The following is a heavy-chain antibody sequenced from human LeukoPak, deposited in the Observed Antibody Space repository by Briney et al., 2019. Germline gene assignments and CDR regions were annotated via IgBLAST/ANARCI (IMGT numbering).Heavy chain of an antibody. CDR1: GFTFSTYW. D-gene: IGHD3-22*01. CDR3: ARDRPNYYGSDGHYYRRDGDY. CDR2: IHSDGRST. V-gene: IGHV3-74*01. Sequence: GGSLRLSCAASGFTFSTYWMHWVRQAPGKGLVWVSRIHSDGRSTSYADSVNGRFTISRDNAKNALYLQMHSLRAEDTAVYYCARDRPNYYGSDGHYYRRDGDYWGRGTLVSVSS. J-gene: IGHJ4*02.